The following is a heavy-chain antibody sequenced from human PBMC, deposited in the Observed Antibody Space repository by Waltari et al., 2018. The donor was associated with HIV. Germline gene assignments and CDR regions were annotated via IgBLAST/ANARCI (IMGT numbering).Heavy chain of an antibody. Sequence: QVQLVESGGGVVQPGRSLRLSCAASGFTFSTYGMHWVRQAPGKGVEWVAGIWYDGSNKYYAYSVKGRLTISRDNSKNTVYLQINRLRAEDTAVYYCAREGHYYGSGRFGGDYWGQGTLVTVSS. D-gene: IGHD3-10*01. CDR3: AREGHYYGSGRFGGDY. CDR2: IWYDGSNK. V-gene: IGHV3-33*01. CDR1: GFTFSTYG. J-gene: IGHJ4*02.